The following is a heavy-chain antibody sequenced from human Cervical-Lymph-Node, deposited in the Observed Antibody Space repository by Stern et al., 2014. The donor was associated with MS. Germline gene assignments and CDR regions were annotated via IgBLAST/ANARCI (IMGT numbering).Heavy chain of an antibody. V-gene: IGHV1-69*06. CDR1: GGNFSVLA. CDR2: IIPVLETA. D-gene: IGHD5-18*01. CDR3: ALLRYNSGPES. Sequence: QVQLVQSGAEVKKPESSVRVSCQASGGNFSVLAISWVRQAPGQGLEWMGGIIPVLETATYAQNFQGRVTITADRSTSRVHMEMTSLRSEDTAVFYCALLRYNSGPESWGPGTLVTVSS. J-gene: IGHJ5*02.